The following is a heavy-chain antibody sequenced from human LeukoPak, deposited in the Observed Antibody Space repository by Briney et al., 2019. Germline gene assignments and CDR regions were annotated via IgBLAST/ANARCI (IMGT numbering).Heavy chain of an antibody. CDR3: ARKIAVAGIDAFDI. CDR1: GGSISSYY. Sequence: PSETLSLTCTVSGGSISSYYWSWIRQPAGKGLEWIGRIYTSGSTNYNPSLKSRVTISVDTSKNQFSLKLSSVTAADTAVYYCARKIAVAGIDAFDIWGQGTMVTVSS. V-gene: IGHV4-4*07. D-gene: IGHD6-19*01. CDR2: IYTSGST. J-gene: IGHJ3*02.